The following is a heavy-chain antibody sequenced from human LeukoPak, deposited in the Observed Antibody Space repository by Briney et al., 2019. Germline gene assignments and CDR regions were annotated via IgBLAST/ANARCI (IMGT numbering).Heavy chain of an antibody. CDR2: IDTSGSSI. CDR3: ARWYGAFDH. CDR1: GGSISSSSYY. Sequence: LSLTCTVSGGSISSSSYYCGWIRQPPGKGLEWVSYIDTSGSSIYYADSVKGRFTISRDNAKNSLYLQMNSLRADDTAVYYCARWYGAFDHWGQGTRVTVSS. V-gene: IGHV3-11*04. D-gene: IGHD1-14*01. J-gene: IGHJ4*02.